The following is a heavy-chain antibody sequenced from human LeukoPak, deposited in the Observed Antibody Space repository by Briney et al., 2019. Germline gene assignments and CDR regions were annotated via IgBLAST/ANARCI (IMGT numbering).Heavy chain of an antibody. CDR2: ISWNSGSI. CDR1: GFTFDDYA. CDR3: AKEGGYGDFSY. J-gene: IGHJ4*02. V-gene: IGHV3-9*03. Sequence: PGGSLRLSCPASGFTFDDYAMHWVRQAPGKGLEWVSGISWNSGSIGYADSVKGRFTISRDNAKNSLYLQMNSLRAEDMALYYCAKEGGYGDFSYWGQGTLVTVSS. D-gene: IGHD4-17*01.